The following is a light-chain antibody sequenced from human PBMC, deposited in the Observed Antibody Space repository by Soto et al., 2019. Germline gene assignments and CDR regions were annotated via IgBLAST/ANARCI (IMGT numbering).Light chain of an antibody. CDR3: QHYNSYSEA. CDR2: KAS. J-gene: IGKJ1*01. Sequence: DLQMTQSPSTLSASVGDRVTITCRASQTISSWLAWYQQKPGKAPKLLIYKASTLKSGVPSRFSGSGSGTEFTLTNSSLQPDDFATYYCQHYNSYSEAFGQGTKVDIK. V-gene: IGKV1-5*03. CDR1: QTISSW.